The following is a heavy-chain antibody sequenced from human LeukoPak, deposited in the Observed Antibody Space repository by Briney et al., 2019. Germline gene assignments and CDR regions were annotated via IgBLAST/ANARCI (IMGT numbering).Heavy chain of an antibody. CDR1: GFTFSRYS. V-gene: IGHV3-21*01. Sequence: GGSLRLSCAASGFTFSRYSMNWVRQAPGKGLEWVSSISSGSSFMYYADSVKGRFTISRDNAKNSLYLQMNSLRAKDTALYYCTRGPGKASFDYWGQGTLVTVSS. CDR3: TRGPGKASFDY. CDR2: ISSGSSFM. J-gene: IGHJ4*02. D-gene: IGHD3-10*01.